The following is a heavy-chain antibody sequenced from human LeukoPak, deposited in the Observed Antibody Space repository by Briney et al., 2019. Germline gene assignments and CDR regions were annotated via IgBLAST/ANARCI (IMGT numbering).Heavy chain of an antibody. Sequence: ASVKVSCKVSGYTLTELSMHWVRQAPGKGLEWMGGFDPEDGETIYAQKFQGRVTMTEDTSTDTAYMELSSLRSEDTAVYYCATPYYYGSGSYRLLDYWGQGTLVTVSS. D-gene: IGHD3-10*01. V-gene: IGHV1-24*01. CDR1: GYTLTELS. J-gene: IGHJ4*02. CDR3: ATPYYYGSGSYRLLDY. CDR2: FDPEDGET.